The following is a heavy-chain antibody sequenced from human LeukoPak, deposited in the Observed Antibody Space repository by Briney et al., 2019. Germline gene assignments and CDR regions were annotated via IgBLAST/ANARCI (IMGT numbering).Heavy chain of an antibody. Sequence: GSLCFSCAASGFTFTSYAMGWVRQAPGKGLEWVSHISGSGNTYYADSVKGRFTISRDNSKNTLYLQMNSLRAEDTATYYCAKDRGFIVERGVNIEFSGPGNPVTVSS. D-gene: IGHD2-21*01. CDR1: GFTFTSYA. CDR3: AKDRGFIVERGVNIEF. CDR2: ISGSGNT. J-gene: IGHJ4*03. V-gene: IGHV3-23*01.